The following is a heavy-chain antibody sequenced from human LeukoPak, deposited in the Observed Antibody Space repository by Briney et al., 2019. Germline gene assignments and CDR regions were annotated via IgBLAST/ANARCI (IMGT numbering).Heavy chain of an antibody. CDR3: ARRSSGSYSFDY. Sequence: PSETLSLTCTVSGGSISSYYWSWIRQPAGKGLEWIGRIYTSGSTNYNPSLKSRVAISIDKSKNQFSLKLSSVTAADTAVYYCARRSSGSYSFDYWGQGTLVTVSS. J-gene: IGHJ4*02. V-gene: IGHV4-4*07. D-gene: IGHD6-19*01. CDR2: IYTSGST. CDR1: GGSISSYY.